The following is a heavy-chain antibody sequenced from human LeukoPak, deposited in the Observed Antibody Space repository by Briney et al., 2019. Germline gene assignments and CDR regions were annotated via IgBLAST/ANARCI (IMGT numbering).Heavy chain of an antibody. D-gene: IGHD1-26*01. CDR3: ARDLLGFDY. V-gene: IGHV3-7*01. CDR1: GFTSSSYW. J-gene: IGHJ4*02. Sequence: GGSLILFCAAFGFTSSSYWMSRVRQAPGKGLEGLANIKQDGRENNYVDSLKGRFTISRDNAKNSLCLQMNSLRAEDTAVYYCARDLLGFDYWGQGTLVTVSS. CDR2: IKQDGREN.